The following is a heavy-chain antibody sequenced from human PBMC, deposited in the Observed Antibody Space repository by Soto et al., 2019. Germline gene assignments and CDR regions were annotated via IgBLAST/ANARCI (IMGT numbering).Heavy chain of an antibody. V-gene: IGHV4-59*01. D-gene: IGHD2-21*02. CDR2: IYNTGST. CDR3: ARDLWGYCGTDCYPLDV. J-gene: IGHJ6*02. CDR1: GGSMISYY. Sequence: SETLSLTCTVSGGSMISYYWSWIRQPPGRGLEWIGYIYNTGSTIYNPSFKSRVTISVDTSKNQFSLKLNSVTAADTAVYYCARDLWGYCGTDCYPLDVWGQGTTVTVSS.